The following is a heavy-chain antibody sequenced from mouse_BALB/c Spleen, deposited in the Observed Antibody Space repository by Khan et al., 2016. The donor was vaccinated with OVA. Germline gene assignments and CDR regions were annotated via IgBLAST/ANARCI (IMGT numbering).Heavy chain of an antibody. D-gene: IGHD1-2*01. CDR3: AKKNYFDYTCAY. CDR1: GYTFTDFY. J-gene: IGHJ3*01. V-gene: IGHV1-77*01. CDR2: ISPGSGDT. Sequence: QVQLQQSGTELARPGASVNLSCKASGYTFTDFYINWVKQRSGQGLEWIGEISPGSGDTYYNEKFKGKATLTADKSSSTAYMQLSSLTSEDSAVXFCAKKNYFDYTCAYWGQVTLVTVSA.